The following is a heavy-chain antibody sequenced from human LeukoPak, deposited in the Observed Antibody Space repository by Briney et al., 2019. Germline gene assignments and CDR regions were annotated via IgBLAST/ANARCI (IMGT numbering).Heavy chain of an antibody. CDR1: GFTFKSYA. CDR3: AKTIVVVPAASSWYFDL. V-gene: IGHV3-30-3*02. CDR2: ISYDGSNK. Sequence: GGSLRLSCAASGFTFKSYAMHWVRQAPGKGLEWVAAISYDGSNKYYADSVKGRFTISRDNSKNTLYPQMNSLRAEDTAVYYCAKTIVVVPAASSWYFDLWGRGTLVTVSS. D-gene: IGHD2-2*01. J-gene: IGHJ2*01.